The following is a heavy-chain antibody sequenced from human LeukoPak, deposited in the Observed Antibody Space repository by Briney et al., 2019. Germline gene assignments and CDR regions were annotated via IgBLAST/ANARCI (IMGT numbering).Heavy chain of an antibody. CDR2: INSDGSST. J-gene: IGHJ4*02. CDR1: GFTFSSYW. Sequence: PGGSLRLSCAASGFTFSSYWMHWVRQAPGKGRVWVSRINSDGSSTSYADSVKGRFTISRDNAKNTLYLQMNSLRAEDTAVYYCARGLPRLAFADYWDQGTLVPVSS. D-gene: IGHD3-3*01. V-gene: IGHV3-74*01. CDR3: ARGLPRLAFADY.